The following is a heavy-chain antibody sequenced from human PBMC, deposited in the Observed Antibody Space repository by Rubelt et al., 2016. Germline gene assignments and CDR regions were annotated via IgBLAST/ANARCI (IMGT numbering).Heavy chain of an antibody. CDR2: ISSSSSYI. J-gene: IGHJ4*02. V-gene: IGHV3-21*01. D-gene: IGHD3-22*01. Sequence: VQLVESGGGLVQPGGALRLSCAASGFSFSSHSMHWVRQVPGKGLEWVSSISSSSSYIYYADSVTGRYTFSRDNADNSLFLQMNTLRAEDTAVYYCARGIYYDSTADYWGQGTLVTVSS. CDR1: GFSFSSHS. CDR3: ARGIYYDSTADY.